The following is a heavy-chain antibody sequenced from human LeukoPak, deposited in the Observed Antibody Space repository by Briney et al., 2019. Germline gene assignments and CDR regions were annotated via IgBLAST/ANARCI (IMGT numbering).Heavy chain of an antibody. D-gene: IGHD6-13*01. CDR1: GFSFSIFG. Sequence: GGSLRLSCAASGFSFSIFGMHWVRQAPGKGLEWVAYVRFDGSTKYYPDSVKGRFTISRDNSKNTLYLQMKSLRPEDTAVYHCAKRGRSITTVGRFYYMDVWGKGTTITVSS. CDR3: AKRGRSITTVGRFYYMDV. V-gene: IGHV3-30*02. J-gene: IGHJ6*03. CDR2: VRFDGSTK.